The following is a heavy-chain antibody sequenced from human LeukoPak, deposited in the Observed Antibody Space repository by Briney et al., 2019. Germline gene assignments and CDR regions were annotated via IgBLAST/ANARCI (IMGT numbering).Heavy chain of an antibody. J-gene: IGHJ6*02. CDR3: ARYCGGDCYGMDV. D-gene: IGHD2-21*02. CDR1: GFTFSSYA. Sequence: GGSLRLSCAASGFTFSSYAMSWVRQAPGKGLEWVSAISGSGGSTYYADSVKGRFTISRDNSKNSLHLQMNSLRAEDTAVYYCARYCGGDCYGMDVWGQGTTVTVSS. V-gene: IGHV3-23*01. CDR2: ISGSGGST.